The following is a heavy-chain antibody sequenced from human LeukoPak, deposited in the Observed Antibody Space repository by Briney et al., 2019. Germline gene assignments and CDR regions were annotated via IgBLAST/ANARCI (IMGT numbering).Heavy chain of an antibody. CDR1: GFTFSSYA. V-gene: IGHV3-23*01. J-gene: IGHJ4*02. Sequence: PGGSLRLSCAASGFTFSSYAMSWVRQAPGKGLEWVSAISGSGNSTYYADSVKGRFTISRDNSKNTLYLQMNSLRAEDTAVYYCAKDSLGYCSGGSCYQFDYWGQGTPVTVSS. D-gene: IGHD2-15*01. CDR2: ISGSGNST. CDR3: AKDSLGYCSGGSCYQFDY.